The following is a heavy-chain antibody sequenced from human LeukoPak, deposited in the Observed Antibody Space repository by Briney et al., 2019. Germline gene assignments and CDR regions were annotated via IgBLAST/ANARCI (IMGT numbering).Heavy chain of an antibody. V-gene: IGHV3-53*01. CDR1: GFTFSSYG. CDR2: IYSDNT. CDR3: ARVSAMVTDAFDI. J-gene: IGHJ3*02. Sequence: GRSLRLSCAASGFTFSSYGMHWVRQAPGKGLEWVSFIYSDNTHYSDSVKGRFTISRDNSKNTLYLQMNSLRAEDTAVYYCARVSAMVTDAFDIWGQGTTVTVSS. D-gene: IGHD5-18*01.